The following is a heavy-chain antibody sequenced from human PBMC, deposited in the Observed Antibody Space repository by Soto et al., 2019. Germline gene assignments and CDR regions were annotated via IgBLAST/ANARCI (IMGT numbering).Heavy chain of an antibody. Sequence: EVQLVESGGGLVQPGGSLRLSCAASGFTFSDHYMDWVRQAPGKGLEWVGRTRNKANSYTTEYAASVKGRFTISRDDSKNSLYLQMNSLKTEDTAVYYCARLRAHDYGWVQHWGQGTLVTVSS. CDR3: ARLRAHDYGWVQH. D-gene: IGHD4-17*01. V-gene: IGHV3-72*01. CDR2: TRNKANSYTT. CDR1: GFTFSDHY. J-gene: IGHJ1*01.